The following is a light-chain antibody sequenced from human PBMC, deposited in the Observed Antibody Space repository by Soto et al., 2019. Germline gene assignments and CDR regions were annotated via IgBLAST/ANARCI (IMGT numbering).Light chain of an antibody. Sequence: IVLTQSPGTLSLSPGERATVSCRASQSVSSNYLAWYQQKPGQAPRLLIYGASSRATGIPDRFSGSGSGTDFTLTISRLEPEDFAVYYCQQYGSSPPWTFGQGTKVEIK. CDR1: QSVSSNY. V-gene: IGKV3-20*01. CDR2: GAS. J-gene: IGKJ1*01. CDR3: QQYGSSPPWT.